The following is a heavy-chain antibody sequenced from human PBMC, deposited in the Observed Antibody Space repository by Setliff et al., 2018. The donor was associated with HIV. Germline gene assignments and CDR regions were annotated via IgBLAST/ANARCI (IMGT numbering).Heavy chain of an antibody. J-gene: IGHJ4*01. CDR1: GGSFSAYH. Sequence: SETLSLTCAVYGGSFSAYHWSWIRQTPGKGLEWLGEINHSGSTAYNLALESRVPMSIDTSKNQFSLRLTSVTAADTAIYYCARGRDYTGSWFRPFYLDFWGHGNLVTVSS. D-gene: IGHD3-3*01. CDR3: ARGRDYTGSWFRPFYLDF. CDR2: INHSGST. V-gene: IGHV4-34*01.